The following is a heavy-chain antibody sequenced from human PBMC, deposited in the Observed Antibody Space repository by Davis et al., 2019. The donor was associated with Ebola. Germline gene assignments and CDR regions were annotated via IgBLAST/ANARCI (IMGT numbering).Heavy chain of an antibody. V-gene: IGHV1-69*13. CDR1: GGTFSSYA. D-gene: IGHD4-23*01. J-gene: IGHJ6*02. Sequence: AASVKVSCKASGGTFSSYAISWVRQAPGQGLEWMGGIIPIFGTANYAQKFQGRVTITADESTSTAYMELSSLRSEDRAVYYCARGSGTVVTPAGKYYYYGMDVWGQGTTVTVSS. CDR3: ARGSGTVVTPAGKYYYYGMDV. CDR2: IIPIFGTA.